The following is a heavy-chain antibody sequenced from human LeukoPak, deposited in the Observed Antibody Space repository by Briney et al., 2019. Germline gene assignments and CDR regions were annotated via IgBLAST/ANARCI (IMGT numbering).Heavy chain of an antibody. CDR3: ARAVATPLYFDY. CDR1: GYTFTSYY. D-gene: IGHD5-12*01. J-gene: IGHJ4*02. Sequence: GTSVKVSCKASGYTFTSYYMHWVRQAPGQGLEWMGIINPSGGSTSYAQKFQGRVTMTRDASTSTVYMELSSLRSEDTAVYYCARAVATPLYFDYWGQGTLVTVSS. CDR2: INPSGGST. V-gene: IGHV1-46*03.